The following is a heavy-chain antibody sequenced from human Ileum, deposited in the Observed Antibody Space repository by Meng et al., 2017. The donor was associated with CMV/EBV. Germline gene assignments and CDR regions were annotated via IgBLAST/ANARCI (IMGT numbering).Heavy chain of an antibody. CDR3: AGGAITGTTEVPFDY. CDR2: IYTSEST. Sequence: QWHSQVPGPELVKPSHTLSLTCTVSGGSISSGSYYWSWIRQPAGKGLEWIGRIYTSESTNYNPSLKSRVTISVDTSKNQFSLKLSSVTATDTAVYYCAGGAITGTTEVPFDYWGQGTLVTVFS. CDR1: GGSISSGSYY. V-gene: IGHV4-61*02. D-gene: IGHD1-20*01. J-gene: IGHJ4*02.